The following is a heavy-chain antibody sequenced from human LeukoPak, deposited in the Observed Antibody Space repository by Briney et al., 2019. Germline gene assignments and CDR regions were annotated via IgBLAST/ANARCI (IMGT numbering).Heavy chain of an antibody. J-gene: IGHJ3*02. CDR2: ISPNSGAT. V-gene: IGHV1-2*02. Sequence: ASVKVSCKASGYTFTGYYMHWVRQAPGQGLEWMGWISPNSGATNYAQKFQGRVTMTRDTSISTAYMELSRLRSDDTAVYYCARVDAWSAQSWNDAHDAFDIWGQGTMVTVSS. CDR3: ARVDAWSAQSWNDAHDAFDI. D-gene: IGHD1-1*01. CDR1: GYTFTGYY.